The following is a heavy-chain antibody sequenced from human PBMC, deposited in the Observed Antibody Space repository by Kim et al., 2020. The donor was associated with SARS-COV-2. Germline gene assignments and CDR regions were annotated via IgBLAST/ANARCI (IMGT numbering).Heavy chain of an antibody. CDR3: ARGYYDILTREGDDAFDI. V-gene: IGHV3-74*01. D-gene: IGHD3-9*01. Sequence: KGRFTISRDNAKNTLYLQMNSLRAEDTAVYYCARGYYDILTREGDDAFDIWGQGTMVTVSS. J-gene: IGHJ3*02.